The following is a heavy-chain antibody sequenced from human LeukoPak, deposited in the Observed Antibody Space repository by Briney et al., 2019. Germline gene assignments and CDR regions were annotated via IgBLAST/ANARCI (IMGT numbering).Heavy chain of an antibody. CDR3: ARGDLGYCSGGSCYLYYFDY. Sequence: SETLSLTCTVSGGSISSYYWSWIRQPAGKGLEWIGRIYTSGSTNYNPSLKSRVTMSVDTSKNQFSLKLSSVTAADTAVYYCARGDLGYCSGGSCYLYYFDYWGQGTLVTVSS. D-gene: IGHD2-15*01. CDR1: GGSISSYY. CDR2: IYTSGST. J-gene: IGHJ4*02. V-gene: IGHV4-4*07.